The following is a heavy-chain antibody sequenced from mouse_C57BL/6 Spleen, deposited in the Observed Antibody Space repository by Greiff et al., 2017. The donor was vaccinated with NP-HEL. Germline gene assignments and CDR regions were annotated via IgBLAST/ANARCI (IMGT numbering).Heavy chain of an antibody. D-gene: IGHD2-1*01. CDR3: ARSDLLGVLFDY. CDR2: FHPNSGST. CDR1: GYTFTCYW. J-gene: IGHJ2*01. V-gene: IGHV1-64*01. Sequence: QVQLQQPGAELVKPGASVKLSCKASGYTFTCYWMHWVKQRPGQGLEWIGTFHPNSGSTNYNEKFKSKATLTVDKSSSTAYMQLSSLTSEDSAVDYCARSDLLGVLFDYWGQGTTLTVAS.